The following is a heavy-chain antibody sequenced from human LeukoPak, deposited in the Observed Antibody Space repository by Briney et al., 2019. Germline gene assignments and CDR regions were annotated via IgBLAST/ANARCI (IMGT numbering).Heavy chain of an antibody. D-gene: IGHD2-15*01. V-gene: IGHV4-34*01. CDR2: INHSGST. J-gene: IGHJ4*02. CDR3: ARGPASVVAPSYYFDY. Sequence: SETLSLTCAVYGGSFSCYYWSWIRQPPGKGLEWIGEINHSGSTNYNPSLKSRVTISVDTSKNQFSLKLSSVTAADTAVYYCARGPASVVAPSYYFDYWGQGTLVTVSS. CDR1: GGSFSCYY.